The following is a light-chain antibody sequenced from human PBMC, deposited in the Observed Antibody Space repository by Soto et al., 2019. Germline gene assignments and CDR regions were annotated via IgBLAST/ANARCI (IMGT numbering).Light chain of an antibody. Sequence: EMVMTQSPATLSVSPGERATLSCRASQSVSNNLAWYQQKPGQAPRLLIYDTSTRATGIPARFSGSGSGTEFTLTISGLQSEDFAVYYCQQYNNWPLYTFGQGTKLEIK. CDR1: QSVSNN. J-gene: IGKJ2*01. CDR2: DTS. V-gene: IGKV3-15*01. CDR3: QQYNNWPLYT.